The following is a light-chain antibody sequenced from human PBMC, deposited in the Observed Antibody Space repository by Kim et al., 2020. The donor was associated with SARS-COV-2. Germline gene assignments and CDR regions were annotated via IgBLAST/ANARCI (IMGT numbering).Light chain of an antibody. CDR1: SSDIGSYYR. CDR2: EVS. J-gene: IGLJ3*02. V-gene: IGLV2-18*02. Sequence: GQSGTISCTGTSSDIGSYYRVSWYQQPPGTAPRLIINEVSERPSGVPDRFSGSKSGNTASLTISGLQAEDEADYYCASYARSDTWVFGGGTQLTVL. CDR3: ASYARSDTWV.